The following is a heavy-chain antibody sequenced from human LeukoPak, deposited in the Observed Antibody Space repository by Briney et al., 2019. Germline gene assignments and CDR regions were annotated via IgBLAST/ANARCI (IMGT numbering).Heavy chain of an antibody. J-gene: IGHJ3*02. CDR3: ARERYDILTGPLKAFDI. D-gene: IGHD3-9*01. V-gene: IGHV4-59*01. CDR2: IFYSGST. Sequence: ETLSLTCTVSGGSISSYYWSWIRQPPGKGLEWIGYIFYSGSTNYNPSLKSRVTISVDTSKNQFSLKLSSVTAADTAVYYCARERYDILTGPLKAFDIWGQGTMVTVSS. CDR1: GGSISSYY.